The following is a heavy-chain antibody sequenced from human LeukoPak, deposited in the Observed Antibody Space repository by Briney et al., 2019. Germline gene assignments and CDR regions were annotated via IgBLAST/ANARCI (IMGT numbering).Heavy chain of an antibody. CDR3: AKDVWAGYQLLWFFDY. D-gene: IGHD2-2*01. CDR2: ISGSGGST. Sequence: GGSLRLSCAASGFTFSSYSMNWVRQAPGKGLEWASSISGSGGSTYYADSVKGRFTISRDNSKNTLYLQMNSLRAEDTAVYYCAKDVWAGYQLLWFFDYWGQGTLVTVSS. J-gene: IGHJ4*02. CDR1: GFTFSSYS. V-gene: IGHV3-23*01.